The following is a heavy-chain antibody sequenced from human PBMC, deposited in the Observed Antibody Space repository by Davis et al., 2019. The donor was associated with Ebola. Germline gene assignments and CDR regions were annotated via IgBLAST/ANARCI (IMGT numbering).Heavy chain of an antibody. CDR3: ARGKWFDP. CDR1: GGTFSSYT. CDR2: IIPVVDTK. Sequence: AASVKVSCKASGGTFSSYTINCVRQAPGQGLEWMGRIIPVVDTKDYAQKFQGRVTLTADKATNTAYMELSGLRFDDTAVYYCARGKWFDPWGQGTLVSVTS. V-gene: IGHV1-69*08. J-gene: IGHJ5*02.